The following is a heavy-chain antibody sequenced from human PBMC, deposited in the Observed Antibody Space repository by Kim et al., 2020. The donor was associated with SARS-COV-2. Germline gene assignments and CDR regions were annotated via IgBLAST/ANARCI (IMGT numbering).Heavy chain of an antibody. J-gene: IGHJ6*02. CDR3: ARAITMVRGVKYYGMDV. V-gene: IGHV4-59*08. Sequence: SETLSLTCTVSGGSISSYYWSWIRQPPGKGLEWIGYIYYSGSTNYNPSLKSRVTISVDTSKNQFSLKLSSVTAADTAVYYCARAITMVRGVKYYGMDVWGQGTTVTVSS. D-gene: IGHD3-10*01. CDR2: IYYSGST. CDR1: GGSISSYY.